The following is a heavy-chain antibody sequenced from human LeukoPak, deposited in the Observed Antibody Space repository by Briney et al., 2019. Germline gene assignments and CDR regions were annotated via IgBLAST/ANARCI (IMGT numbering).Heavy chain of an antibody. CDR1: GFIFSSHG. CDR2: ISPSGDIT. V-gene: IGHV3-23*01. D-gene: IGHD3-10*02. Sequence: GGSLRLSCAASGFIFSSHGMNWVRQAPGKGLEWVSGISPSGDITYYADSVKGRFTISRDNSKNTVYLQMDSLRFEDAAVYYCAELGITMIGGVWGKGTTVTISS. CDR3: AELGITMIGGV. J-gene: IGHJ6*04.